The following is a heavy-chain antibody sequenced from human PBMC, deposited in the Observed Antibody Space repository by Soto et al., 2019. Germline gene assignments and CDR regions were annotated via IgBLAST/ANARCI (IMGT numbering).Heavy chain of an antibody. Sequence: GASVKVSCKASGGTFSSYAISWVRQAPGQGLEWMGGIIPIFGTANYAQKFQGRVTITADESTSTAYMELSSLRSEDTAVYYCARDFGAYCGGDCYFYWGQGTLVTVSS. D-gene: IGHD2-21*02. J-gene: IGHJ4*02. CDR2: IIPIFGTA. V-gene: IGHV1-69*13. CDR3: ARDFGAYCGGDCYFY. CDR1: GGTFSSYA.